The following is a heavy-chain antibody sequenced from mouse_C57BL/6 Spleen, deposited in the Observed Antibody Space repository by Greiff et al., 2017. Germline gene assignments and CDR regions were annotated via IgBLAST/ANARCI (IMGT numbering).Heavy chain of an antibody. Sequence: EVKLVESGGGLVQPGGSMKLSCVASGFTFSNYWMNWVRQSPEKGLEWVAQIRLKSDNYATHYAESVKGRFTISRDDSKSSVYLQMNNLRAEDTGIYYYTGDSVYAMDCWGQVTSVTVST. CDR2: IRLKSDNYAT. V-gene: IGHV6-3*01. CDR1: GFTFSNYW. CDR3: TGDSVYAMDC. D-gene: IGHD2-12*01. J-gene: IGHJ4*01.